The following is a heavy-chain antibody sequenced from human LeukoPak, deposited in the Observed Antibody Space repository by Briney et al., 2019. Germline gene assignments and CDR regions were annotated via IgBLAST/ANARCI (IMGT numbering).Heavy chain of an antibody. D-gene: IGHD5-18*01. V-gene: IGHV4-34*01. J-gene: IGHJ6*03. CDR2: INHSGST. Sequence: SETLSLTCAVYGGSFSGYYWSWIRQPPGKGLEWIGEINHSGSTNYNPSLKSRVTISVDTSKNQFSLKLSSVTAADTAAYYCARAGYSYGYGYYYMDVWGKGTTVTVSS. CDR3: ARAGYSYGYGYYYMDV. CDR1: GGSFSGYY.